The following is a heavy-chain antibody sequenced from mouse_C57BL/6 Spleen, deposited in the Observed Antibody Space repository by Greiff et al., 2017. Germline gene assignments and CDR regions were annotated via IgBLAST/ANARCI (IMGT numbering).Heavy chain of an antibody. CDR2: ISSGGDYI. CDR1: GFTFSSYA. V-gene: IGHV5-9-1*02. Sequence: EVNVVESGEGLVKPGGSLKLSCAASGFTFSSYAMPWVRQTPEKRLEWVAYISSGGDYIYYADTVKGRFTISRDNARTTLYLQMSSLKSEDTAMYYCTSYYSNYGFDYWGQGTTLTVSS. J-gene: IGHJ2*01. D-gene: IGHD2-5*01. CDR3: TSYYSNYGFDY.